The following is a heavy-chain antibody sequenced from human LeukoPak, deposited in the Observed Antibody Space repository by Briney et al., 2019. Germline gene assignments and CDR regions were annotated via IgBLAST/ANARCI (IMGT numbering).Heavy chain of an antibody. Sequence: GGSLRLSCAASGIAFSTYWMHWVRQAPGKGLVWVSRINSDGSTTSYVDSVEGRFTVSRDNAKNTLYLQMNSLRAEDTAVYYCARAGTVVDYDPSDAFDVWGQGTMVTVSS. J-gene: IGHJ3*01. D-gene: IGHD3-22*01. V-gene: IGHV3-74*01. CDR3: ARAGTVVDYDPSDAFDV. CDR1: GIAFSTYW. CDR2: INSDGSTT.